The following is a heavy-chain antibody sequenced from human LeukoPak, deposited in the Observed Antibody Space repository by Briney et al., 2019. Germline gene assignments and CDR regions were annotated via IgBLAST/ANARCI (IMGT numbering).Heavy chain of an antibody. Sequence: SVKVSCKASGYTFTSYGISWVRQAPGQGLEWMGGIIPIFGTANYAQKFQGRVTITADESTSTAYMELSSLRSEDTAVYYCARARVVPAARKYDYFDYWGQGTLVTVSS. V-gene: IGHV1-69*13. J-gene: IGHJ4*02. CDR2: IIPIFGTA. D-gene: IGHD2-2*01. CDR1: GYTFTSYG. CDR3: ARARVVPAARKYDYFDY.